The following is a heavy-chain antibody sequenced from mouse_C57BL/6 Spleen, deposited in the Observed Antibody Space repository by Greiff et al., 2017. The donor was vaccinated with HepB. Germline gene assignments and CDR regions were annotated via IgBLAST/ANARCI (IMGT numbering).Heavy chain of an antibody. CDR2: IYPGSGST. CDR1: GYTFTSYW. Sequence: QVQLQQPGAELVKPGASVKMSCKASGYTFTSYWITWVKQRPGQGLEWIGDIYPGSGSTNYNEKFKSKATLTVDTSSSTAYMQLSSLTSADSAVYYCARGGVFSTTVGPDYYAMDYWGQGTSVTVSS. V-gene: IGHV1-55*01. D-gene: IGHD1-1*01. CDR3: ARGGVFSTTVGPDYYAMDY. J-gene: IGHJ4*01.